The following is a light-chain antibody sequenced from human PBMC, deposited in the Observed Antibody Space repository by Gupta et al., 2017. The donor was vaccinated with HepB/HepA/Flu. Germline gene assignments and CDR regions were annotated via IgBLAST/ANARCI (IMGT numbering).Light chain of an antibody. J-gene: IGKJ4*01. V-gene: IGKV4-1*01. CDR2: WAS. Sequence: DIVMTQSPDSLAVSLGEGATINCKSSQSVLYSSNNKNYLAWYQQKPGQPPKLLIYWASTRESGVPDRFSGSGSVTDFTLTISSLQAEDVAVYYCQQYYTTPVTFGGGTKVEIK. CDR1: QSVLYSSNNKNY. CDR3: QQYYTTPVT.